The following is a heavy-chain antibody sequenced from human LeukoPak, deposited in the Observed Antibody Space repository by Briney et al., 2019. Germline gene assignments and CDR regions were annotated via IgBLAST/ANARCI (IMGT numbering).Heavy chain of an antibody. Sequence: TSETLSLTCTVSGGSISSYYWSWIRQPPGKGLEWIGYIYYSGSTNYNPSLKSRVTISVDTSKNQFSLKLSSVTAADTAVYYCARHVPTLQDDLWSGYYPRFDPWGQGTLVTVSS. CDR3: ARHVPTLQDDLWSGYYPRFDP. J-gene: IGHJ5*02. D-gene: IGHD3-3*01. CDR2: IYYSGST. V-gene: IGHV4-59*08. CDR1: GGSISSYY.